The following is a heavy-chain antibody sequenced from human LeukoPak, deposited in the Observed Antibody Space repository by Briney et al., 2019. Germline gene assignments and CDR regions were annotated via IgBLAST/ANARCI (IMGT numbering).Heavy chain of an antibody. CDR2: IYHSGRT. CDR3: ARDRVGVRAFDY. D-gene: IGHD3-10*01. CDR1: GSSISSPNW. J-gene: IGHJ4*02. Sequence: PSETLSLTCAVSGSSISSPNWWSWVRQPPGKGLEWIGEIYHSGRTNYNPSLKSRVTISADKSKNQFSLKLTYVTAADTAVYYCARDRVGVRAFDYWGQGTLVTVSS. V-gene: IGHV4-4*02.